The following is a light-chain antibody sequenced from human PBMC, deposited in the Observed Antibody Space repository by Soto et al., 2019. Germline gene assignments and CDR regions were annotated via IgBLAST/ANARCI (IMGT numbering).Light chain of an antibody. CDR3: SSYTSGSVYV. V-gene: IGLV2-14*01. CDR2: EVS. Sequence: QSALTQPDFVSGSPGQSITISCTGTSSDVGDYNYVSWYQQNPGKAPKLMIYEVSNRPSGVSNRFSGSKSGNTASLTISGLQAEDEADYYCSSYTSGSVYVFGTGTKVTVL. CDR1: SSDVGDYNY. J-gene: IGLJ1*01.